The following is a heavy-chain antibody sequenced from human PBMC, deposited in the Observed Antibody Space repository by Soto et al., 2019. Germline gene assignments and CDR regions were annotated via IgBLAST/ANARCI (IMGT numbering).Heavy chain of an antibody. CDR2: IYHSGST. V-gene: IGHV4-30-2*06. CDR3: VRESVASGPNYFDT. J-gene: IGHJ5*02. CDR1: GGTITSGRSS. Sequence: SETLSLTCSVSGGTITSGRSSWNWIRQSPGKGLEWIAYIYHSGSTYYNPSLKSRVTISVDRSEDQFSLKLTSVTAADTAVYYCVRESVASGPNYFDTWGPGTLVTVSS. D-gene: IGHD6-6*01.